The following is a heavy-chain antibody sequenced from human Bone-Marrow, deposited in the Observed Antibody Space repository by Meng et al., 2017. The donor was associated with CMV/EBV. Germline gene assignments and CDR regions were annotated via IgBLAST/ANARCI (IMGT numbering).Heavy chain of an antibody. CDR3: ARSYYDFWSGPLDAFEI. CDR1: GFSLSTSGMR. CDR2: IDWDDDK. V-gene: IGHV2-70D*14. D-gene: IGHD3-3*01. Sequence: SGPTLVKPTQTLTLTCTFSGFSLSTSGMRVSWIRQPPGKALEWLARIDWDDDKFYSTSLKTRLTISKDTSKNQVVLTMTNMDPVDTATYYCARSYYDFWSGPLDAFEIWGQGTMVTVSS. J-gene: IGHJ3*02.